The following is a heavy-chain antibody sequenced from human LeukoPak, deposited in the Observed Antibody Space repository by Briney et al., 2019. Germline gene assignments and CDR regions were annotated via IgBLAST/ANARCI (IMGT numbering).Heavy chain of an antibody. Sequence: GASVKVSCKASGGTFSSYAISWVRQAPGQGLEWMGGIIPIFGTANYAQKFQGRVTITADKSTGTAYMELSSLRSEDTAVYYCARDRRGGDSSGFLSQFDLWGQGTLVNVSS. J-gene: IGHJ4*02. CDR3: ARDRRGGDSSGFLSQFDL. D-gene: IGHD3-22*01. CDR2: IIPIFGTA. CDR1: GGTFSSYA. V-gene: IGHV1-69*06.